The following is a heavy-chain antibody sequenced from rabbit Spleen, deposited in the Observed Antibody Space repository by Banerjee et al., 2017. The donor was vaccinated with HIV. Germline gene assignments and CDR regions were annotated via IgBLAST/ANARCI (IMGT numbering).Heavy chain of an antibody. V-gene: IGHV1S40*01. J-gene: IGHJ4*01. CDR2: IYTGNYKT. CDR3: ARDLVAVIGWNFNL. CDR1: GFSFSRSYD. Sequence: QSLEESGGDLVKPGASLTLTCKASGFSFSRSYDMCWVRQAPGKGLEWIACIYTGNYKTYYASWAKGRFIMSRTSSTTVTLQMTSLTAADTATYFCARDLVAVIGWNFNLWGPGTLVTVS. D-gene: IGHD1-1*01.